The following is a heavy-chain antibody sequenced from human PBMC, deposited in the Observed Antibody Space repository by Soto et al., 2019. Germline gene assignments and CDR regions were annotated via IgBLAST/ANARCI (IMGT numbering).Heavy chain of an antibody. Sequence: ASVKVSCKASGYTFTSYGVSWVRQAPGQGLEWMGWISAFNGQTNYIQKVQGRVTLTTEASTSTAYMELRSLRSDDTAVYYCARGGDYYYGLDVWGQGTTVTGSS. CDR2: ISAFNGQT. J-gene: IGHJ6*02. V-gene: IGHV1-18*01. D-gene: IGHD3-16*01. CDR3: ARGGDYYYGLDV. CDR1: GYTFTSYG.